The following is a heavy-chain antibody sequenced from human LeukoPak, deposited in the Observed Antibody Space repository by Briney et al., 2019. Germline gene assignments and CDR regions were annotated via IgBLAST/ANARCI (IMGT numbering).Heavy chain of an antibody. CDR3: ARGRPYSYGYHYYYYGMDV. J-gene: IGHJ6*04. CDR2: INHSGST. D-gene: IGHD5-18*01. Sequence: PSETLSLTCAVYGGSFSGYYWSWIRQPPGKGLEWIGEINHSGSTNYNPSLKSRVTISVDTSKNQFSLKLSSVTAADTAVYYCARGRPYSYGYHYYYYGMDVWGKGTTVTVSS. V-gene: IGHV4-34*01. CDR1: GGSFSGYY.